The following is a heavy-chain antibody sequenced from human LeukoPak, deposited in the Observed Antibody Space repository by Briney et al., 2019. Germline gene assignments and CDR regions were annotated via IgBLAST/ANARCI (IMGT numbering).Heavy chain of an antibody. CDR3: ARDGGGFCSSTSCYGGYYFDY. CDR2: ISSSSSYI. J-gene: IGHJ4*02. D-gene: IGHD2-2*01. V-gene: IGHV3-21*01. CDR1: GFTFSSYS. Sequence: GGSLRLSCAASGFTFSSYSMNWVRQAPGKGLEWVSSISSSSSYIYYADSVKGRFTISRDNAKNSLYLQMNSLSAEDTAVYYCARDGGGFCSSTSCYGGYYFDYWGQGTLVTVSS.